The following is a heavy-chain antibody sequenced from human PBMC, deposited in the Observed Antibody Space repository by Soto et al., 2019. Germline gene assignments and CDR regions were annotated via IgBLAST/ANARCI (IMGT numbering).Heavy chain of an antibody. CDR1: GYTFTDYG. D-gene: IGHD6-25*01. V-gene: IGHV1-18*01. CDR3: AREMWTRSGPQNFFDY. CDR2: ISPSSGYT. Sequence: QVQVVQSEGQVKQPGASVKVSCKASGYTFTDYGFCRVRQVPGQGLEWMGYISPSSGYTTYAPNLQERVIITTDRSTTTVYMELRSLTSDDTAVYYCAREMWTRSGPQNFFDYWGQGALVTVSS. J-gene: IGHJ4*02.